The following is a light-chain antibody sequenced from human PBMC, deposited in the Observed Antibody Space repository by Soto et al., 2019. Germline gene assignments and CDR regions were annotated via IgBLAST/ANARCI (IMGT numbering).Light chain of an antibody. J-gene: IGLJ1*01. CDR3: ASFTSSTTDV. Sequence: QSALTQPASVSASPGQSIPLSCTGNSSNVGDSNFLSWYQQHPGKPPKLIIYDVATRPSGVSNRFSGSNSGSTASLIISRPQTECEADYYCASFTSSTTDVFGSGTKLTVL. CDR1: SSNVGDSNF. CDR2: DVA. V-gene: IGLV2-14*03.